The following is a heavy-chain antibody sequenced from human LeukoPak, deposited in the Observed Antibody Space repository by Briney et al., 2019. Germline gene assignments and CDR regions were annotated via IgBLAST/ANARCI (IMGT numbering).Heavy chain of an antibody. Sequence: GGSLRLSCAASGFTFSSYGMHWVRQAPGKGLEWVAVISYDGSNKYYADSVKGRFTISRDNSKNTLYLQMNSLRAEDTAVYYCARVLGIAARPSLNGPYFDYWGQGTLVTVSS. D-gene: IGHD6-6*01. CDR2: ISYDGSNK. J-gene: IGHJ4*02. CDR3: ARVLGIAARPSLNGPYFDY. V-gene: IGHV3-30*03. CDR1: GFTFSSYG.